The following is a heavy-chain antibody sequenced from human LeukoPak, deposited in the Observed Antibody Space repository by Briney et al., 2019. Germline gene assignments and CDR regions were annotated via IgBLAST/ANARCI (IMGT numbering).Heavy chain of an antibody. V-gene: IGHV3-30*04. Sequence: GGSLRLSCAASGFTFSSYAMHWVRQAPGKGLEWVAVISYDGSNKYYADSVKGRFTISRDNSKNTLYLQMNSLRAEDTAVYYCAREDKYPWYYYGMDVWGQGTTVTVSS. CDR3: AREDKYPWYYYGMDV. CDR2: ISYDGSNK. D-gene: IGHD2/OR15-2a*01. CDR1: GFTFSSYA. J-gene: IGHJ6*02.